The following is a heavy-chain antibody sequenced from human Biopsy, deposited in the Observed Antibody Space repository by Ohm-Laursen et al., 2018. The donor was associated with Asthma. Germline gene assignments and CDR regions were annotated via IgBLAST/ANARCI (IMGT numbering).Heavy chain of an antibody. CDR2: ISYDGRNT. V-gene: IGHV3-30*04. J-gene: IGHJ6*02. Sequence: LRLSCSASGFTFDNYTMHWVRQAPGKGLEWVTIISYDGRNTYYADSVEGRFTISRDNSKNTLFLQMSSLRPEDTAVYYCARGGLHYYEYYGMDVWGQGTAVTVSS. D-gene: IGHD2-21*02. CDR1: GFTFDNYT. CDR3: ARGGLHYYEYYGMDV.